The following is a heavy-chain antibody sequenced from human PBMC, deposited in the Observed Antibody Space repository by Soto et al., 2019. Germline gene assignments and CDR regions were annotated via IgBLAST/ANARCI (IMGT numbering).Heavy chain of an antibody. CDR1: GFSFSDSA. CDR2: ISYHSIGT. V-gene: IGHV3-23*01. Sequence: EVHLLESGGHLVQPGGALRLSCVASGFSFSDSAMFWVHQAPGKGLEWVSTISYHSIGTHYADSVKGRFTISRDNSKDTVWLQMNGLRAEDTAVYYCAKDPSTGPADFWGQGTLVTVSS. J-gene: IGHJ4*02. CDR3: AKDPSTGPADF. D-gene: IGHD3-9*01.